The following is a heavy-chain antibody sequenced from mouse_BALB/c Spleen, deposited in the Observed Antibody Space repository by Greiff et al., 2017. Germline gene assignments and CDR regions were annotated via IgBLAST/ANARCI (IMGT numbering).Heavy chain of an antibody. CDR2: INPSTGYT. CDR3: ARLYYGNYDAMDY. Sequence: QVQLQQSGAELAKPGASVKMSCTASGYTFTSYWMHWVQQRPGQGLEWIGYINPSTGYTEYNQKFKDKATLTADKSSSTAYMQLSSLTSEDSAVYYCARLYYGNYDAMDYWGQGTSVTVSS. D-gene: IGHD2-1*01. J-gene: IGHJ4*01. V-gene: IGHV1-7*01. CDR1: GYTFTSYW.